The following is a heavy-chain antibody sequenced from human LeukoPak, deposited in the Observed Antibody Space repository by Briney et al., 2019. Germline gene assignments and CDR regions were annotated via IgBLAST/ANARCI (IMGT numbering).Heavy chain of an antibody. CDR1: GYNFNNHE. CDR2: ISSSGSSR. V-gene: IGHV3-48*03. D-gene: IGHD3-16*01. CDR3: VRDDGAYYQHSMDV. J-gene: IGHJ6*03. Sequence: GGSLRLSCVVSGYNFNNHEMNWARQAPGKGLEWVSYISSSGSSRYYADSVKGRFTISRDNAKNSMYLQMNCLIMEHTAIYYCVRDDGAYYQHSMDVWGKGTTVTVSS.